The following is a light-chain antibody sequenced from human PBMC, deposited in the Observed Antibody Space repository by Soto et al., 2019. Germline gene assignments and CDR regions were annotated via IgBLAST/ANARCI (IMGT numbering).Light chain of an antibody. CDR3: QQYNSYSWT. CDR2: KAS. CDR1: QSISSW. J-gene: IGKJ2*02. Sequence: DIQMTQSPSTLSASVGDRVTITCRASQSISSWLAWYQQKPGKAPKLLIYKASSLESGVPSRFSGSGSGTEFTLPISSLQPDDSATYYCQQYNSYSWTFGQGTKLEIK. V-gene: IGKV1-5*03.